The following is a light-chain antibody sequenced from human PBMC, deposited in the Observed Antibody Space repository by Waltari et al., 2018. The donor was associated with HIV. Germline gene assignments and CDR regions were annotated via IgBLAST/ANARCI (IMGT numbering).Light chain of an antibody. Sequence: SSELTQDPAVSVALGQTVTIACLRDSLRKYYASWYRLRPGQAPQLLVYGTNSRPSGVPDRFSDSRSGNRAFLTITGARAEDEADYYCACWDRSGDYILFGGGTSLTGL. J-gene: IGLJ2*01. CDR3: ACWDRSGDYIL. CDR1: SLRKYY. V-gene: IGLV3-19*01. CDR2: GTN.